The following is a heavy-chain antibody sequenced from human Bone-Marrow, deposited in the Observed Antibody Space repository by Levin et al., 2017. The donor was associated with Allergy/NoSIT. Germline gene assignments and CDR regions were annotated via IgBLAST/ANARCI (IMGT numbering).Heavy chain of an antibody. CDR3: ARDWIVLPRID. V-gene: IGHV3-48*02. J-gene: IGHJ4*02. Sequence: GGSLRLSCEASGFTFSSFGMNWVRQAPGKGLEWISYIGARSSSNRDYLESVKGRFTISSDNAKNSLYLHMNSLRDEDTAVYYCARDWIVLPRIDWGQGTLVTVSS. D-gene: IGHD6-6*01. CDR2: IGARSSSNR. CDR1: GFTFSSFG.